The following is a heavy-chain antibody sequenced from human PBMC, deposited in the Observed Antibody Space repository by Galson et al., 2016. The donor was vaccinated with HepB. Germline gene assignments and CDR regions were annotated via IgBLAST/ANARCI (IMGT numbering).Heavy chain of an antibody. D-gene: IGHD7-27*01. CDR3: VRDHDWGFDY. CDR2: IRSRSNDRAI. V-gene: IGHV3-48*02. J-gene: IGHJ4*02. Sequence: SLRLSCAVSGFTLSTYSTNWVRQAPGKGLEWIAYIRSRSNDRAIFYAGSVEGRFTISGDNADSMYLQMNSLRDEDTAVYYCVRDHDWGFDYWGQGALVTVSS. CDR1: GFTLSTYS.